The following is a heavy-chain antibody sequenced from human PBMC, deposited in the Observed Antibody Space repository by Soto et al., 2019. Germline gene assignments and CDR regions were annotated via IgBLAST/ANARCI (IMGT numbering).Heavy chain of an antibody. Sequence: LRLSCAASGFTFSSYAMHWVRQAPGKGLEWVAVISYDGSNKYYADSVKGRFTISRDNSKNTLYLQMNSLRAEDTAVYYCARDADMTPYSSSWQGYGMDVWGQGTTVTVSS. CDR3: ARDADMTPYSSSWQGYGMDV. CDR2: ISYDGSNK. CDR1: GFTFSSYA. D-gene: IGHD6-13*01. J-gene: IGHJ6*02. V-gene: IGHV3-30-3*01.